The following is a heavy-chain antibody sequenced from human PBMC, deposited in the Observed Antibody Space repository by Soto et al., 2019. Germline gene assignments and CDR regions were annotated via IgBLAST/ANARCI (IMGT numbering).Heavy chain of an antibody. CDR2: IKSKTDGGTT. CDR1: GFTFSNAW. V-gene: IGHV3-15*07. D-gene: IGHD3-16*02. Sequence: PVGSLRLSCAASGFTFSNAWMNWVRQAPGKGLEWVGRIKSKTDGGTTDYAAPVKGRFTISRDDSKNTLYLQMNSLKTEDTAVYYCSPMITFGGVIAVNYGIDVWGQGTTVTVSS. J-gene: IGHJ6*02. CDR3: SPMITFGGVIAVNYGIDV.